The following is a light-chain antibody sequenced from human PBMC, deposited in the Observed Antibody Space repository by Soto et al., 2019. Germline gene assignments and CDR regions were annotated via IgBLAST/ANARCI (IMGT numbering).Light chain of an antibody. J-gene: IGLJ1*01. V-gene: IGLV2-14*01. CDR3: SSFTTSYFYV. CDR2: GVT. Sequence: QSVLTQPASVSGSPGQSITISCTGSGSDIGAYNYVSWYQQHPGKAPKLLIHGVTRRPSGVSSRFSASKSAYTASLTTSGLQAEDEATYFCSSFTTSYFYVFGPGTKVTVL. CDR1: GSDIGAYNY.